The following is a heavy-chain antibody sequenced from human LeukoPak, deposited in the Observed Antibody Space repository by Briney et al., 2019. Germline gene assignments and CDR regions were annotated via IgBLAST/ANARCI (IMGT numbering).Heavy chain of an antibody. Sequence: NSSETLSLTCTVSGGSISSYYWSWIRQPPGKRLEWIGHIYYSGSTNYNPSLKSRVTISVDTSKNQFSLKLSSVTAADTAVYYCARDPTYYDILTGYYLSGAFDIWGQGTMVTVSS. CDR3: ARDPTYYDILTGYYLSGAFDI. V-gene: IGHV4-59*01. J-gene: IGHJ3*02. D-gene: IGHD3-9*01. CDR1: GGSISSYY. CDR2: IYYSGST.